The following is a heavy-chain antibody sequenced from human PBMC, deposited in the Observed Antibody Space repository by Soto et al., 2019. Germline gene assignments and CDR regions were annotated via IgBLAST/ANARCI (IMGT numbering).Heavy chain of an antibody. CDR1: GGSISSYD. Sequence: SETLSLTCTVSGGSISSYDVSWIRQPPGTGLEWIGEINHSGSTNYNPSLKSRVTISVDTSKNQFSLKLTSVTAADTAVYYCARDKITGLFDYWGQGTLVTVSS. V-gene: IGHV4-34*01. J-gene: IGHJ4*02. CDR2: INHSGST. D-gene: IGHD2-8*02. CDR3: ARDKITGLFDY.